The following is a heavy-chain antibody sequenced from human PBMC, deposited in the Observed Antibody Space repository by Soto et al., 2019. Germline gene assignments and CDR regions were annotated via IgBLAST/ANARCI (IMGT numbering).Heavy chain of an antibody. D-gene: IGHD2-15*01. CDR1: GFTFSSYW. Sequence: GGSLRLSCAASGFTFSSYWIHWVRQAPGKGLVWVSRINSDGSTTNYADSAKGRFTISRDNAKNTLYLQMNSLRAEDTAVYYCARGVVGYYAMDVWGQGTTVTVSS. V-gene: IGHV3-74*01. CDR2: INSDGSTT. J-gene: IGHJ6*02. CDR3: ARGVVGYYAMDV.